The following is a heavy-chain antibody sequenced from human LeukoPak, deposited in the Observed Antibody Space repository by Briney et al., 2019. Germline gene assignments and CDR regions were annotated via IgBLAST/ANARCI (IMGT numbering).Heavy chain of an antibody. CDR3: ARGRQVDTAMVGHWFDP. D-gene: IGHD5-18*01. V-gene: IGHV4-34*01. J-gene: IGHJ5*02. CDR2: INHSGST. CDR1: GGFISSYY. Sequence: SETLSLTCTVSGGFISSYYWSWIRQPPRKGLEWIGEINHSGSTNYNPSLKSRVTISVDTSKNQFSLKLSSVTAADTAVYYCARGRQVDTAMVGHWFDPWGQGTLVTVSS.